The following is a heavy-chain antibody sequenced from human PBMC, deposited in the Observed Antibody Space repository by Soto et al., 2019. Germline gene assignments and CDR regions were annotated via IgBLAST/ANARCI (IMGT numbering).Heavy chain of an antibody. Sequence: SETLSLTCAVYCGSFSGYYWSWIRQPPGKGLEWIGEINHSGSTNYNPSLKSRVTISVDTSKNQFSLKLSSVTAADTAVYYCARDLPKYYYDSSGYYLKIDAFDIWGQGTMVTVSS. CDR3: ARDLPKYYYDSSGYYLKIDAFDI. V-gene: IGHV4-34*01. CDR2: INHSGST. D-gene: IGHD3-22*01. CDR1: CGSFSGYY. J-gene: IGHJ3*02.